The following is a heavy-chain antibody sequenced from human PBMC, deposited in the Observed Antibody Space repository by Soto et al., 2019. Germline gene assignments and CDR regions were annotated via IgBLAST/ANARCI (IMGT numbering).Heavy chain of an antibody. CDR3: AKDIVEGFTPGGDYSNYVLDY. D-gene: IGHD4-4*01. Sequence: GGSLRLSCAASGFTFSSYAMSWVRQAPGKGLEWVSAISGSGGSTYYADSVKGRFTISRDNSKNTLYLQMNSLRAEDTAVYYCAKDIVEGFTPGGDYSNYVLDYWGQGTLVTVSS. V-gene: IGHV3-23*01. J-gene: IGHJ4*02. CDR1: GFTFSSYA. CDR2: ISGSGGST.